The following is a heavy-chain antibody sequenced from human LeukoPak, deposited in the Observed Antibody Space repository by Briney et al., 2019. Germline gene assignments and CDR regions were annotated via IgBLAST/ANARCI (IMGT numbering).Heavy chain of an antibody. J-gene: IGHJ4*02. V-gene: IGHV4-39*01. CDR3: ARQVGGSGYPYYFDY. D-gene: IGHD3-22*01. CDR1: GGSISSRSYY. CDR2: IYYSGST. Sequence: SETLSLTCTVSGGSISSRSYYWGWIRQPPGKGLEWIGSIYYSGSTYHNPSLKSRGTMSVDTSKNQFSLKLSPVTAADTAVYYCARQVGGSGYPYYFDYWGQGTLVTVSS.